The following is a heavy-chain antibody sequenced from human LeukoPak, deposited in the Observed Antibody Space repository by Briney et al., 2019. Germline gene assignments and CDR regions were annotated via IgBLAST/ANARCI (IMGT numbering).Heavy chain of an antibody. J-gene: IGHJ4*02. CDR2: INPSGGST. V-gene: IGHV1-46*01. D-gene: IGHD3-22*01. Sequence: ASVEVSCKASGYTFTSYYMHWVRQAPGQGLEWMGIINPSGGSTSYAQKFQGRVTMTRDTSTSTVYMELSSLRSEGTAVYYCARSVPVGRSSGYYPDYWGQGTLVTVSS. CDR1: GYTFTSYY. CDR3: ARSVPVGRSSGYYPDY.